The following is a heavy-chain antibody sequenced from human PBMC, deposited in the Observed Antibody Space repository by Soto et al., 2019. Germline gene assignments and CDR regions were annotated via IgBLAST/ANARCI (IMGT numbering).Heavy chain of an antibody. V-gene: IGHV3-66*01. CDR1: GFTVSSNF. D-gene: IGHD4-17*01. Sequence: GGSLRLSCAASGFTVSSNFMSWVRQAPGKGLEWVSVIYSIGTTYYADSVKGRFTISRDTSKNTLYLQMKSLRGEDTAVYYCVRDRDYGGFDHWGHGSLVTVPS. J-gene: IGHJ4*01. CDR2: IYSIGTT. CDR3: VRDRDYGGFDH.